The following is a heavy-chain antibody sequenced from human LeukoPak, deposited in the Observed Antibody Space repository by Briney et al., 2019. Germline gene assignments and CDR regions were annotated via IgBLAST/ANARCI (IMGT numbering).Heavy chain of an antibody. CDR3: ARDGFTMVRGVNYYYYGMDV. Sequence: SETLSLTCTVSGGSISSGGYYWSWIRQHPGKGLEWIGYICYSGSTYYNPSLKSRVTISVDTSKNQFSLKLSSVTAADTAVYYCARDGFTMVRGVNYYYYGMDVWGQGTTVTVSS. V-gene: IGHV4-31*03. D-gene: IGHD3-10*01. J-gene: IGHJ6*02. CDR2: ICYSGST. CDR1: GGSISSGGYY.